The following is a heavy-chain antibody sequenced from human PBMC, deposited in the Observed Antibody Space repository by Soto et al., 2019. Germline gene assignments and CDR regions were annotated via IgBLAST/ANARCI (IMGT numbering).Heavy chain of an antibody. CDR1: GGSISDNW. J-gene: IGHJ4*02. CDR2: IYHSGTT. Sequence: QVQLQESGPGLVKPSGTLSLTCAVAGGSISDNWWSWVRQAPGKGLEWIGEIYHSGTTYYNPSLKVGVSILVDKSASQISLTLSSVTAADTAVYYCARHVAVPRTRGFDYWGQGALVAVSS. CDR3: ARHVAVPRTRGFDY. V-gene: IGHV4-4*02. D-gene: IGHD2-15*01.